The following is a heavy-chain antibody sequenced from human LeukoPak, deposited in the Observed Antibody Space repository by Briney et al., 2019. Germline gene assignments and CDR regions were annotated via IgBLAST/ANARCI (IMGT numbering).Heavy chain of an antibody. D-gene: IGHD6-19*01. CDR2: LSYDGSNK. V-gene: IGHV3-30*04. J-gene: IGHJ4*02. CDR1: GFTFSNFA. Sequence: GRSLRLSCAASGFTFSNFAMHWVRQAPGKGLEWVAILSYDGSNKYYADSVKGRFTISRDNSKNTLYLQMNSLRAEDTAVYCARDPPIEVAGLGFDYWGQGTLVTVSS. CDR3: ARDPPIEVAGLGFDY.